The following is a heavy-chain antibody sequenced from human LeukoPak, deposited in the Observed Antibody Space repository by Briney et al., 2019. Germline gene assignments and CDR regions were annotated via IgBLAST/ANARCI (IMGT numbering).Heavy chain of an antibody. D-gene: IGHD2-2*01. CDR3: ARDPCCSSTSCERWFDP. V-gene: IGHV4-34*01. Sequence: SETLSLTCAVYGGSFSGYYWSWIRQPPGKGLEWIGEINHSGSTNYNPSLKSRVTISVDTSKNQFSLKLSSVTAADTAVYYCARDPCCSSTSCERWFDPWGQGTLVTVSS. CDR1: GGSFSGYY. J-gene: IGHJ5*02. CDR2: INHSGST.